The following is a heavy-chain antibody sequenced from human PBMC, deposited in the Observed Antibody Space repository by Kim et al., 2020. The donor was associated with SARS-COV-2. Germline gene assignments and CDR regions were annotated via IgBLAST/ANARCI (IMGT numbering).Heavy chain of an antibody. Sequence: GGSLRLSCAASGFTFSDYYMSWIRQAPGKGLEWVSYISSSSSYTNYADSVKGRFTISRDNAKNSLYLQMNSLRAEDTAVYYCAREVVGVTANTIGRYWYFDLWGRGTLVTVSS. CDR2: ISSSSSYT. V-gene: IGHV3-11*06. D-gene: IGHD2-21*02. J-gene: IGHJ2*01. CDR1: GFTFSDYY. CDR3: AREVVGVTANTIGRYWYFDL.